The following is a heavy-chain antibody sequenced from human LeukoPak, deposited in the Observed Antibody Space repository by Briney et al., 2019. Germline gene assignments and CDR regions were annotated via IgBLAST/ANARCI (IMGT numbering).Heavy chain of an antibody. Sequence: SQTLSLTCTVSGGSISSGDYHWSWIRQPPGKGLEWIGYIYYSGSTYYNPSLKSRVTISVDTSKNQFSLKLSSVTAADTAVYYCARDSSGYQDFDYWGQGTLVTVSS. CDR2: IYYSGST. D-gene: IGHD3-22*01. V-gene: IGHV4-30-4*01. J-gene: IGHJ4*02. CDR3: ARDSSGYQDFDY. CDR1: GGSISSGDYH.